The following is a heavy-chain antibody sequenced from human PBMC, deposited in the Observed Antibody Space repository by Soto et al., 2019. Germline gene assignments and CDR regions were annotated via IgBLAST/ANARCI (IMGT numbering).Heavy chain of an antibody. CDR3: VKDLGDYIWGSYRPGSFDY. CDR1: GFTFSSYA. CDR2: IRGSGGTT. D-gene: IGHD3-16*02. V-gene: IGHV3-23*01. Sequence: ESVGGLVQPGGSLRLSCAASGFTFSSYAMSWVRQTPGEGLEWVSFIRGSGGTTFYADSVKGRFTISRDNSENTLYLQMNSLRPEDTAVYYCVKDLGDYIWGSYRPGSFDYWGQGTLVTVSS. J-gene: IGHJ4*02.